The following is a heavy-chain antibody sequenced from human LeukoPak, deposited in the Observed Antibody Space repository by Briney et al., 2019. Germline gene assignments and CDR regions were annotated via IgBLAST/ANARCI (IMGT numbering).Heavy chain of an antibody. CDR1: GFPLSSYA. CDR3: ARDLTGWGAFDI. CDR2: TSSSDPGT. V-gene: IGHV3-23*01. Sequence: PGGSLRLSCAASGFPLSSYAMSWVRQASGKGLEWVSATSSSDPGTYYADSVRGRFTISRDNSKNTLYLQLNSLRVEDAGVYYCARDLTGWGAFDIWGQGTMVTVSS. D-gene: IGHD3-9*01. J-gene: IGHJ3*02.